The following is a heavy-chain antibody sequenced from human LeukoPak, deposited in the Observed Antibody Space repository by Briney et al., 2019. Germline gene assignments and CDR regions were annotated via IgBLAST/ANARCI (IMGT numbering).Heavy chain of an antibody. CDR2: IIPIFGTP. CDR1: GGTFSSYA. Sequence: SVKVSCKASGGTFSSYAISWVRQAPGQGLEWMGGIIPIFGTPDYAQKFQGRVTITADESTSTAYMELSSLRSEDRAVYYCASPPIVVVPAATYDAFDIWGQGTMVTVSS. V-gene: IGHV1-69*01. J-gene: IGHJ3*02. D-gene: IGHD2-2*01. CDR3: ASPPIVVVPAATYDAFDI.